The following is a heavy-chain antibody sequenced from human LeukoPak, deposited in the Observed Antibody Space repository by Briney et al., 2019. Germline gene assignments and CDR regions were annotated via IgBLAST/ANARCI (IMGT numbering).Heavy chain of an antibody. Sequence: GGSLRLSCAASGFTFSDYYMSWIRQAPGKGLEWVSYISSSGSTIYYADSVKGRFTIPRDNAKNSLYLQMNSLRAEDTAVYYCARVARWGDYIFDYWGQGTLVTVSS. V-gene: IGHV3-11*01. CDR3: ARVARWGDYIFDY. CDR1: GFTFSDYY. CDR2: ISSSGSTI. J-gene: IGHJ4*02. D-gene: IGHD4-17*01.